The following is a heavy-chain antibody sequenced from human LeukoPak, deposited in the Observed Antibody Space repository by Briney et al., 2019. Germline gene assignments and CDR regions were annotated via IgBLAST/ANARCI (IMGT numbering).Heavy chain of an antibody. J-gene: IGHJ6*03. CDR2: ISANNNNT. D-gene: IGHD6-13*01. CDR1: GYSFTTYG. CDR3: ARSDSSSWYSTPYYYYYMDV. Sequence: ASVKVSCKASGYSFTTYGISWVRQAPGQGLEWMGWISANNNNTDNVQKLQGRVTMTTDTSTSTAYMELRSLRSEDTAVYYCARSDSSSWYSTPYYYYYMDVWGKGTTVTVSS. V-gene: IGHV1-18*01.